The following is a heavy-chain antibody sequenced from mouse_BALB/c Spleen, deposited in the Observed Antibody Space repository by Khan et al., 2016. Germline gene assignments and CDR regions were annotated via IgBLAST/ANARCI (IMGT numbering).Heavy chain of an antibody. D-gene: IGHD1-1*01. J-gene: IGHJ2*01. Sequence: LQQFGAELVKPGASVKLSCTASGFNIKDTYMHWVKQRPEQGLEWVGRIDPTNGNTKYDPKFQGKATITADTSSNTAYLQLSSLTSEDTAVYYCASLLLRFHYWGQGTTLTVSS. CDR1: GFNIKDTY. CDR2: IDPTNGNT. CDR3: ASLLLRFHY. V-gene: IGHV14-3*02.